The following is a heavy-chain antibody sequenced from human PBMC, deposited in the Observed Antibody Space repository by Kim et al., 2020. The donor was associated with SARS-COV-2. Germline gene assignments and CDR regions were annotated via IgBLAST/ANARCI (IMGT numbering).Heavy chain of an antibody. Sequence: SETLSLTCTVSGDSISRSSNYWGWIRQPPGKGLDWIGSINYSGYTYYNPSLKSRVTISVDTSKNQFSLKMRSVTAADTAVYYCARLVSENSAVEYWGQGT. J-gene: IGHJ4*02. V-gene: IGHV4-39*01. CDR2: INYSGYT. CDR1: GDSISRSSNY. CDR3: ARLVSENSAVEY.